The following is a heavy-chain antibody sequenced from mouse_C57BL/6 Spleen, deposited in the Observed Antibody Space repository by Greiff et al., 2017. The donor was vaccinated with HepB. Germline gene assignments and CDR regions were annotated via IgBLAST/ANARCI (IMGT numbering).Heavy chain of an antibody. CDR2: INPSSGYT. Sequence: QVQLQQSGAELARPGASVKMSCKASGYTFTSYTMHWVKQRPGQGLEWIGYINPSSGYTKYNQKFKDKATLTADKSSSTAYMQLSSLTSEDSAVYYCARWEYGYDGFDYWGQGTTLTVAS. J-gene: IGHJ2*01. D-gene: IGHD2-2*01. CDR3: ARWEYGYDGFDY. CDR1: GYTFTSYT. V-gene: IGHV1-4*01.